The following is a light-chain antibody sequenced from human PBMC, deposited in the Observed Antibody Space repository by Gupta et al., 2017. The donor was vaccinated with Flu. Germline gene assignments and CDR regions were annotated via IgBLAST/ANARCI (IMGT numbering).Light chain of an antibody. Sequence: PSSLSASVGDRLTISCQASQDITNYLHWYQKKPGKAPKLLIYDASNLETGVPSRFSGSGSGTDFTFSISNLQPEDVATYYCQQDASLPFTFGGGTKVEIK. J-gene: IGKJ4*01. CDR2: DAS. V-gene: IGKV1-33*01. CDR3: QQDASLPFT. CDR1: QDITNY.